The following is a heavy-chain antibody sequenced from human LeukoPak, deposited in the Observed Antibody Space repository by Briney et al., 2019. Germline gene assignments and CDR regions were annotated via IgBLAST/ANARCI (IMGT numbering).Heavy chain of an antibody. CDR1: GFTVSSNY. J-gene: IGHJ3*02. Sequence: GGSLRLSCTASGFTVSSNYMSWVRQAPGKGLEWVSVIYSGGSTYYADSVKGRFTISRDNSKNTLYLQMNSLRAEDTAVYYCARDQTHMANAFDIWGQGTMVTVSS. D-gene: IGHD2-21*01. CDR3: ARDQTHMANAFDI. CDR2: IYSGGST. V-gene: IGHV3-66*01.